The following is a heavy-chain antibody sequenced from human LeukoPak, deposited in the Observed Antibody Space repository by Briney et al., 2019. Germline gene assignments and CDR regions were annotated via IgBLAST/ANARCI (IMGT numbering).Heavy chain of an antibody. D-gene: IGHD6-13*01. CDR3: ASSPAYSSSWYAIDK. V-gene: IGHV3-13*01. Sequence: GGSLRLSCAASGFTFTNYDMHWVRQAAGKGLEWVSAIGNAGDTYYPGSVKGRFTISRENAKNSLYLQMNSLSAGDTAVYYCASSPAYSSSWYAIDKWGQGTLVTVSS. CDR1: GFTFTNYD. CDR2: IGNAGDT. J-gene: IGHJ4*02.